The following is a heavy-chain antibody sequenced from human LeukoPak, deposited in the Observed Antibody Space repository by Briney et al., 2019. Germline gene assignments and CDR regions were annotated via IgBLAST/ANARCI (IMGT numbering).Heavy chain of an antibody. CDR2: TRYDGSNK. D-gene: IGHD3-16*01. V-gene: IGHV3-30*02. J-gene: IGHJ4*02. CDR3: AKQSRPATTFGGSWYIDF. Sequence: GGSLRLSCAASGFTFSNYGIHWVRQAPGKGLEWVAFTRYDGSNKYYADSVKGRFTISRDTSKNSLYMQMNSLRAEDTAVYYCAKQSRPATTFGGSWYIDFWGQGTLVTVSS. CDR1: GFTFSNYG.